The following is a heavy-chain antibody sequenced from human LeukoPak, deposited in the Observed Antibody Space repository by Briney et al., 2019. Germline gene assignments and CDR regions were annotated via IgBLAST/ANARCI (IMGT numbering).Heavy chain of an antibody. CDR2: ISGSGGST. CDR3: AKSVLILTGYSALDY. J-gene: IGHJ4*02. CDR1: GFTFSSYA. D-gene: IGHD3-9*01. V-gene: IGHV3-23*01. Sequence: PGGSLRLSCAASGFTFSSYAMSWVRQAPGKGLEWVSAISGSGGSTYYADSVKGRFTISRDNSKNTLYLQMNSLRAEDTAVYYCAKSVLILTGYSALDYWGQGTLVTVSS.